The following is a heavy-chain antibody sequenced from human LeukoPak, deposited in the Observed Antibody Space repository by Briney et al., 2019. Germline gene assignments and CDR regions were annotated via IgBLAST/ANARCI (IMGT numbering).Heavy chain of an antibody. CDR2: INPSGGST. Sequence: ASVKVSCKASGYTFTSYYMHWVRQAPGQGLEWMGIINPSGGSTSYAQKFQGRVTMTRDTSTSTVYMELSSLRSEDTAVYYCARVEWHAFYYYYGMDVWGQGTTVTVSS. D-gene: IGHD3-3*01. CDR1: GYTFTSYY. V-gene: IGHV1-46*01. J-gene: IGHJ6*02. CDR3: ARVEWHAFYYYYGMDV.